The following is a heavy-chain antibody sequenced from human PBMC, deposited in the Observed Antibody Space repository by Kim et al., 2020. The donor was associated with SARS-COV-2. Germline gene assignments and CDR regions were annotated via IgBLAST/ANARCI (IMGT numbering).Heavy chain of an antibody. J-gene: IGHJ6*02. Sequence: SETLSLTCTVSGGSISSSSYYWGWIRQPPGKGLEWIGSIYYSGSTYYNPSLKSRVTISVDTSKNQFSLKLSSVTAADTAVYYCARPPWGYCSGGSCYSGSYYYGMDVWGQGTTVTVSS. CDR1: GGSISSSSYY. V-gene: IGHV4-39*01. CDR2: IYYSGST. D-gene: IGHD2-15*01. CDR3: ARPPWGYCSGGSCYSGSYYYGMDV.